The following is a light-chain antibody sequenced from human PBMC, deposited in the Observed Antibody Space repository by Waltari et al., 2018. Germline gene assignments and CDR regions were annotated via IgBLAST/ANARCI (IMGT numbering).Light chain of an antibody. CDR2: GVN. CDR3: SSYTTSGTLV. Sequence: QSAPTQPAPVSGSPGQSITLSCTGTSSDVGGYDFVSWHQQYPGKAPKVMIYGVNNRPSGVSNRFSGSKSGNTASLIISGLQADDEADYYCSSYTTSGTLVFGTGTKVTVL. CDR1: SSDVGGYDF. J-gene: IGLJ1*01. V-gene: IGLV2-14*01.